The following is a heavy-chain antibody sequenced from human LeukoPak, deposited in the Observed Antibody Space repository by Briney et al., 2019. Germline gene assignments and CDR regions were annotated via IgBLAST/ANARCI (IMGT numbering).Heavy chain of an antibody. J-gene: IGHJ1*01. CDR3: ARAPSEVGGYYPEYFRH. V-gene: IGHV3-74*01. CDR2: IKSDGKT. CDR1: GFTFSGYW. Sequence: GGSLRLSCEASGFTFSGYWMHWVRQAPGKGLVWVSRIKSDGKTNYADSVKGRFTISRDNAKNTVSLQMDSLRAEDTGVYYCARAPSEVGGYYPEYFRHWGQGTLVTVSS. D-gene: IGHD3-22*01.